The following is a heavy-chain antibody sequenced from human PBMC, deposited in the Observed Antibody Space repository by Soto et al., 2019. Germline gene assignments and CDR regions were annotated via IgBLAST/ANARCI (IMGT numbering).Heavy chain of an antibody. CDR2: IWSDGTNK. J-gene: IGHJ4*02. Sequence: QVQLVDSGGGVVQPGRSLRLSCTASGFTFNKHGMHCVRQAPVKGLEWVAMIWSDGTNKYYEDYVKGRFTISRDNPKSRLYLKMSNLRFEDTAVYYCARNIGMGWPFDHWFQGTLVSVSS. CDR3: ARNIGMGWPFDH. D-gene: IGHD6-19*01. CDR1: GFTFNKHG. V-gene: IGHV3-33*01.